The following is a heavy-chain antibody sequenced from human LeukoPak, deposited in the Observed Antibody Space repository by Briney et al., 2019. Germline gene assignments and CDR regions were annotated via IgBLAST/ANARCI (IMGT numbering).Heavy chain of an antibody. J-gene: IGHJ6*03. CDR2: LSHSEDT. Sequence: SETLSLTCSVSGGITTTYYWGWVRQPPGKGLEWIGSLSHSEDTYFNPSLKSRVTISVDTSKNQFSLKLSSVTAADTAVYYCARRLGRKFGERFYYYHYMDVWGKGTTVTVSS. CDR1: GGITTTYY. CDR3: ARRLGRKFGERFYYYHYMDV. V-gene: IGHV4-38-2*02. D-gene: IGHD3-10*01.